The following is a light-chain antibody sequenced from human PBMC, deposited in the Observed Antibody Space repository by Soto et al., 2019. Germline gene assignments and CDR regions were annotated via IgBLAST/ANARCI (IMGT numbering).Light chain of an antibody. Sequence: DIVLTQSPVTLSLYPGERATLSCRASQSVSGYLVWYQQKPGQAPRLLIYGASTRATGIPGRFSGSGSGTEFTLTISSLQSEDFAVYYCQQYNNWPPIIFGQGTRLEIK. CDR1: QSVSGY. J-gene: IGKJ5*01. CDR3: QQYNNWPPII. V-gene: IGKV3-15*01. CDR2: GAS.